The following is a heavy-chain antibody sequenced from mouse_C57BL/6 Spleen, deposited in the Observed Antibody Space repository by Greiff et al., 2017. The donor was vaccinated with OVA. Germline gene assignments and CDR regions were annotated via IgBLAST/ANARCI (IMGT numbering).Heavy chain of an antibody. CDR2: ISDGGSYT. D-gene: IGHD2-1*01. J-gene: IGHJ1*03. CDR1: GFTFSSYA. V-gene: IGHV5-4*01. CDR3: ARDRDYGNYLSYWYFDV. Sequence: EVQRVESGGGLVKPGGSLKLSCAASGFTFSSYAMSWVRQTPEKRLEWVATISDGGSYTYYPDNVKGRFTISRDNAKNNLYLQMSHLKSEDTAMYYCARDRDYGNYLSYWYFDVWGTGTTVTVSS.